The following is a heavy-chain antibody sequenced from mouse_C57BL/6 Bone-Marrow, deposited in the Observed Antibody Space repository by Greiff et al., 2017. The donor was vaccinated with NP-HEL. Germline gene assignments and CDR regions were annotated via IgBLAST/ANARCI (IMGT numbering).Heavy chain of an antibody. D-gene: IGHD2-5*01. CDR2: IHPNSGRT. J-gene: IGHJ3*01. Sequence: QVQLQQPGAELVKPGASVKLSCKASGYTFTSYWMHWVKQRPGQGLEWIGMIHPNSGRTNYNEKFTSKATLTVDKSSSTAYMQLSSLTAEDSAVYYCASRGSNYPWFAYWGQGTLVTVSA. V-gene: IGHV1-64*01. CDR1: GYTFTSYW. CDR3: ASRGSNYPWFAY.